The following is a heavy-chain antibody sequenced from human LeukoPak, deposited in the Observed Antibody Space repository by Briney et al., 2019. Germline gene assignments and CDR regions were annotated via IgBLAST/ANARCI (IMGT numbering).Heavy chain of an antibody. CDR1: GFTFSAYD. J-gene: IGHJ6*03. D-gene: IGHD3-3*01. CDR3: ANLRITIFGWEGYMDV. CDR2: INSDGSST. Sequence: GGSLRLSCAASGFTFSAYDMQWVRQAPGKGLVWVSRINSDGSSTSYADSVKGRFTISRDNAKNTLYLQMNSLRAEDTAVYYCANLRITIFGWEGYMDVWGKGTTVTVSS. V-gene: IGHV3-74*01.